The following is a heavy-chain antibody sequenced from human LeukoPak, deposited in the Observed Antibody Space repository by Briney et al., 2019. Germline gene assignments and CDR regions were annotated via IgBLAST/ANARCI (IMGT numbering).Heavy chain of an antibody. J-gene: IGHJ4*02. CDR2: SDHSGST. V-gene: IGHV4-34*01. CDR1: GGSFRGYY. CDR3: ARGDTIAARPGRFDY. Sequence: PSETLSLTCAVYGGSFRGYYWSWIRQPPGKGLEWIGESDHSGSTNYNPSLKSRVTISVDTSKKQFSLKLNSVTAADTAVYYCARGDTIAARPGRFDYWGQGTLVTVSS. D-gene: IGHD6-6*01.